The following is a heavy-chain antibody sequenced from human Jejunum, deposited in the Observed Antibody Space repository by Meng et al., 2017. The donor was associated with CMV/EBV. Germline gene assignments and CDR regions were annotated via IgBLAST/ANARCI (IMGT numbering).Heavy chain of an antibody. D-gene: IGHD2-2*01. Sequence: FTGHFVHWVRQAPGQGLEWMGWINPSSGDTYYAQKFQGRVTMTRDSSISAAYMDLSGLRSDDTAVYFCARDGVVCNSTSCRGLGYWGQGTLVTVSS. CDR3: ARDGVVCNSTSCRGLGY. CDR1: FTGHF. CDR2: INPSSGDT. V-gene: IGHV1-2*02. J-gene: IGHJ4*02.